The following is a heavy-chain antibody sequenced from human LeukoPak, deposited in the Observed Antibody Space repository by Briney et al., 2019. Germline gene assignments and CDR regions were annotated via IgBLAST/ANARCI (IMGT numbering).Heavy chain of an antibody. Sequence: ASVKVSCKASGYTFTSYYMHWVRQAPGQGLEWMGIINPSGGSTSYAQKFQGRVTMTRDTSTSTVYMELSSPRSEDTAVYYCARAPHGDYVWRSYKGPSSFDYWGQGTLVTVSS. V-gene: IGHV1-46*01. J-gene: IGHJ4*02. CDR3: ARAPHGDYVWRSYKGPSSFDY. CDR2: INPSGGST. D-gene: IGHD3-16*01. CDR1: GYTFTSYY.